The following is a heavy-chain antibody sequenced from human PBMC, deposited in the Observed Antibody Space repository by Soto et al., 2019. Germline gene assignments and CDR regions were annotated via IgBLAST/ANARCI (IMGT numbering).Heavy chain of an antibody. CDR2: ISAYNGNT. D-gene: IGHD3-22*01. J-gene: IGHJ4*02. CDR1: GYTFTSYG. V-gene: IGHV1-18*04. Sequence: ASVKVSCKASGYTFTSYGISWVRQAPGQGLEWMGWISAYNGNTNYAQKLQGRVTMTTDTSTSTAYMELRSLRSDDTAVYYCARRYYDSSGYYPLDYWSQGTLVTVSS. CDR3: ARRYYDSSGYYPLDY.